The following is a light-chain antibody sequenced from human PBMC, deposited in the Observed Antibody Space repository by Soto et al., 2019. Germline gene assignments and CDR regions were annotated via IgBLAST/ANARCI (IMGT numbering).Light chain of an antibody. CDR3: QQYNSYPWT. CDR2: DAS. Sequence: DIHITHSPSTLSSSLVDRVTITCRASQSISSWLAWYQQKPGKAPKLLIYDASSLESGVPSRFSGSGSGTEFTLTISSLQPHDFATYYCQQYNSYPWTFGQGTKVDIK. V-gene: IGKV1-5*01. J-gene: IGKJ1*01. CDR1: QSISSW.